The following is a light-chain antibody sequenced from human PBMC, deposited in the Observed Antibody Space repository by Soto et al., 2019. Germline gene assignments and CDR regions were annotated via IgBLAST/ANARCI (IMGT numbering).Light chain of an antibody. Sequence: EIVLTQSPGTLSLSPGERATLSCRASQSVSSSYLAWYQQKPGQAPRPLIYGASSRATGIPDRFSGSGSGTDFTLTISRLEPEDFAVYYCKQYGSSPLFTFGPGTKVDIK. J-gene: IGKJ3*01. V-gene: IGKV3-20*01. CDR1: QSVSSSY. CDR3: KQYGSSPLFT. CDR2: GAS.